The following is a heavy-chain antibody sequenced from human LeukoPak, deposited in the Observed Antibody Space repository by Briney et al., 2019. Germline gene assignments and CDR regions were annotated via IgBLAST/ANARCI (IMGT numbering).Heavy chain of an antibody. V-gene: IGHV3-9*01. CDR2: ITWNSNRE. J-gene: IGHJ4*02. CDR1: GFSFDDYG. CDR3: AKDGGGVTMTLDY. Sequence: QPGGSLRLSCAASGFSFDDYGMHWVRQVPGKGLEWVSGITWNSNREGYTDSVKGRFTISRDNAKSSLYLQMNSLRVEDTALYYCAKDGGGVTMTLDYWGQGTLVTVS. D-gene: IGHD4-17*01.